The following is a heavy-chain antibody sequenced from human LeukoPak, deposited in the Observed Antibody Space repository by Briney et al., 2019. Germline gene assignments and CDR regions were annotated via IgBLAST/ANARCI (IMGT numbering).Heavy chain of an antibody. V-gene: IGHV4-59*01. CDR1: GGSISSYY. Sequence: PSETLPRTCTVSGGSISSYYWSWIRQPPGKGLEWIGYIYYSGSTNYNPSLKSRVTISVDTSKNQFSLKLSSVTAADTAVYYCASTLFGYHEVTASYYFDYWGPGKLVTVSS. CDR3: ASTLFGYHEVTASYYFDY. D-gene: IGHD2-21*02. J-gene: IGHJ4*02. CDR2: IYYSGST.